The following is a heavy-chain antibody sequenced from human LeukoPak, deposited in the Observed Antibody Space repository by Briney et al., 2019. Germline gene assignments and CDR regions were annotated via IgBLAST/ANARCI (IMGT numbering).Heavy chain of an antibody. Sequence: SVKVACKASGYTFTSYYMRWVRQAPGHGLEWVGWIHLNSSGTNYEQKYHVRVIMTRDTHNSNAYMELSSLKPDDTAVYYCARQTARSGYSYGYFDYWGQGTLVTVSS. D-gene: IGHD5-18*01. CDR2: IHLNSSGT. V-gene: IGHV1-2*02. J-gene: IGHJ4*02. CDR1: GYTFTSYY. CDR3: ARQTARSGYSYGYFDY.